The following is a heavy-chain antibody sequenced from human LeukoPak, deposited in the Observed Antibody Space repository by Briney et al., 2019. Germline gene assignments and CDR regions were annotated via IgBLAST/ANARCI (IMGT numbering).Heavy chain of an antibody. D-gene: IGHD3-10*01. CDR1: GGSISSYY. CDR2: INHSGST. V-gene: IGHV4-34*01. Sequence: SETLSLTCTVSGGSISSYYWSWIRQPPGKGLEWIGEINHSGSTNYNPSLKSRVTISVDTSKNQFSLKLSSVTAADTAVYYCARRKATAITMVRNNWFDPWGQGTLVTVSS. J-gene: IGHJ5*02. CDR3: ARRKATAITMVRNNWFDP.